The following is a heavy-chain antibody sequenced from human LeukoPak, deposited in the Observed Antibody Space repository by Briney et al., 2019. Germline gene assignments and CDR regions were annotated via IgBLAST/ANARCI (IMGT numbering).Heavy chain of an antibody. CDR2: QWYDVSTK. V-gene: IGHV3-30*02. J-gene: IGHJ3*02. Sequence: GGSLRLSCAASRFTLSSSGMHSVRQAPGKGLEWVAFQWYDVSTKYYADSVKGRFTISRDNPKNTLYLQMSSLRVEDTAVYYCAKDVPGHGAFDIWGQGTMVTVSS. CDR1: RFTLSSSG. CDR3: AKDVPGHGAFDI. D-gene: IGHD3-10*02.